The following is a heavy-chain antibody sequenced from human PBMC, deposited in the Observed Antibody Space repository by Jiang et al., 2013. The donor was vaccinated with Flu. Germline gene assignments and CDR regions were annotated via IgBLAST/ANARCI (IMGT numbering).Heavy chain of an antibody. Sequence: GAEVKKPGSSVKVSCKASGGTFSSYTISWVRQAPGQGLEWMGRIIPILGIANYAQKFQGRVTITADKSTSTAYMELSSLRSEDTAVYYCAMGYCSGGSCYAADYWGQGTLVTVSS. CDR1: GGTFSSYT. CDR2: IIPILGIA. CDR3: AMGYCSGGSCYAADY. V-gene: IGHV1-69*02. D-gene: IGHD2-15*01. J-gene: IGHJ4*02.